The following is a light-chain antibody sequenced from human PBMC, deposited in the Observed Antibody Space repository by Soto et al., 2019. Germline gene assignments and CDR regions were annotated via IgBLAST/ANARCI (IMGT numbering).Light chain of an antibody. V-gene: IGKV1-39*01. CDR3: QQSYSFFT. CDR2: SAS. CDR1: QSIRAF. Sequence: DIQLTQSPSSLSASVGDRVTITCRASQSIRAFLNWYQQKPGKGPQLLISSASTLQSGVPSRFSGSGSETDFTLTISSLQPEDFATYYCQQSYSFFTFGGGTKVE. J-gene: IGKJ4*01.